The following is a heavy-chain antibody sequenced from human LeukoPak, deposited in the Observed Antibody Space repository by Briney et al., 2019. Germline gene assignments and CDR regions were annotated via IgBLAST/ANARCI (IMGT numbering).Heavy chain of an antibody. CDR1: GGSISSGSYY. CDR3: ARGEGYSYGYRFDY. V-gene: IGHV4-61*01. CDR2: IYYSGST. Sequence: PSETLSLTCTVSGGSISSGSYYWSWIRQPPGKGLEWIGYIYYSGSTNYNPSLKSRVTISVDTSKNQFSLKLSSVTAADTAVYYCARGEGYSYGYRFDYWGQGTLVTVSS. J-gene: IGHJ4*02. D-gene: IGHD5-18*01.